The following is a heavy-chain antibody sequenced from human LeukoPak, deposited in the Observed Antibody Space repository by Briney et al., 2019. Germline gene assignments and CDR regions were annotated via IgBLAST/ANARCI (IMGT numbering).Heavy chain of an antibody. Sequence: SETLSLTCTVSGGSISSYYWSWIRQPPGKGLEWIGYIYYSGSTNYNPSLKSRVTISVDTSKNQFSLKLSSVTAADTAVYYCAKVAYCSGGSCYDYWGQGTLVTVSS. D-gene: IGHD2-15*01. V-gene: IGHV4-59*01. CDR1: GGSISSYY. J-gene: IGHJ4*02. CDR2: IYYSGST. CDR3: AKVAYCSGGSCYDY.